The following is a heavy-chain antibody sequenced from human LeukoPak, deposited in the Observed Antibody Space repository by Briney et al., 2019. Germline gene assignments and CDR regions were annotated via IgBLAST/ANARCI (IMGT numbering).Heavy chain of an antibody. Sequence: SVKVSCKASGGTFSSYAISWVRQAPGQGLEWMGRIIPILGIANYAQKFQGRVTITADKSTSTAYMELSSLRSEDTAVYYCARDLDYYGSGSTIDYWGQGTLVTVSS. V-gene: IGHV1-69*10. J-gene: IGHJ4*02. CDR3: ARDLDYYGSGSTIDY. D-gene: IGHD3-10*01. CDR2: IIPILGIA. CDR1: GGTFSSYA.